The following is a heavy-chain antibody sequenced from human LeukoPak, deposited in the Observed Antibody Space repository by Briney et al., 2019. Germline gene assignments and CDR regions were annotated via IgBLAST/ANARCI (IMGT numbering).Heavy chain of an antibody. Sequence: GTSLRLSCAASGFTFSTYGMHWVRQAPGKGLEWVSYISGGGTTIFYADSVKGRFTISRDNAKNSLYLHMNSLSAEDTAVYFCATETENSNYDAFDIWGQGTLVTVSS. J-gene: IGHJ3*02. CDR2: ISGGGTTI. V-gene: IGHV3-48*04. CDR3: ATETENSNYDAFDI. D-gene: IGHD4-11*01. CDR1: GFTFSTYG.